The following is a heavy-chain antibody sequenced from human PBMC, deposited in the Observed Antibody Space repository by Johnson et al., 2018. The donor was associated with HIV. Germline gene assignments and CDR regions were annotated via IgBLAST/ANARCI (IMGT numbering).Heavy chain of an antibody. J-gene: IGHJ3*02. CDR1: GFTFDDYA. CDR2: ISWNSGSI. Sequence: VESGGGLVQPGRSLKLSCAASGFTFDDYAMHWVRQAPGKGLEWVSGISWNSGSIGYADSVKGRFTISRDNAKNSLYLQMNSLRAEDTALYYCAKDIGVTTPWDAFDIWGQGTMVTVSS. D-gene: IGHD4-17*01. V-gene: IGHV3-9*01. CDR3: AKDIGVTTPWDAFDI.